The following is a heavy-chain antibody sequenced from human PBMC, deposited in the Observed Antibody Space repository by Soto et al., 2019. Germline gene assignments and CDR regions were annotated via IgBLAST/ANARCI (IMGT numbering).Heavy chain of an antibody. J-gene: IGHJ4*02. CDR3: ARDAPMVRGVDDY. D-gene: IGHD3-10*01. Sequence: EVQLVESGGGLVQPGGSLRLSCAASGFTFSSYWMSWVRQAPGKGLEWVANIKQDGSEKYYVDSVKGRFTISRDNAKNSLYLQINSLRAEDTAVYYCARDAPMVRGVDDYWGQGTLVTVSS. CDR1: GFTFSSYW. V-gene: IGHV3-7*01. CDR2: IKQDGSEK.